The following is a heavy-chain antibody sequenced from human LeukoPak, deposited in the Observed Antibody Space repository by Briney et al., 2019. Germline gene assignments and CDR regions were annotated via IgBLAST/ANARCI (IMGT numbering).Heavy chain of an antibody. CDR2: INHSGST. J-gene: IGHJ4*02. D-gene: IGHD6-19*01. Sequence: SETLSLTCAVYGGSFSGYYWSWIRQSPGKGLEWIGEINHSGSTNYNPSLKSRVTISVDTSKNQFSLKLSSVTAADTAVYYCARVRRSSGWYYLYFDYWGQGTLVTVSS. CDR3: ARVRRSSGWYYLYFDY. V-gene: IGHV4-34*01. CDR1: GGSFSGYY.